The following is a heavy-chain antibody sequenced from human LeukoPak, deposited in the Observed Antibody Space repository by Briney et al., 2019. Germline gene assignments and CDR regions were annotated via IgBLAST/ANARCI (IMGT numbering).Heavy chain of an antibody. J-gene: IGHJ3*02. D-gene: IGHD3-22*01. Sequence: ASVKVSCKASGGTFSSYAISWVRQAPGQGLEWMGGIIPIFGTANYAQKFQGRVTITTDESTSTAYMELCSLRSEDAAVYYCARDPNLLRELAFDIWGQGTMVTVSS. V-gene: IGHV1-69*05. CDR1: GGTFSSYA. CDR2: IIPIFGTA. CDR3: ARDPNLLRELAFDI.